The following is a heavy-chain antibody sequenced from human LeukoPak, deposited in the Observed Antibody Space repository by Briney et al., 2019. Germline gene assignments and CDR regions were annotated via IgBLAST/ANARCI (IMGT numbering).Heavy chain of an antibody. CDR2: ISAYNGNT. CDR3: ASSRAYSSSWFNFDY. D-gene: IGHD6-13*01. J-gene: IGHJ4*02. V-gene: IGHV1-18*01. CDR1: GYTFTSYG. Sequence: ASVKVSCKASGYTFTSYGISWVRQAPGQGLEWMGWISAYNGNTNYAQKLQGRVTMTTDTSTSTAYMELRSLRSDDTAVYYCASSRAYSSSWFNFDYWGQGTLVTVSS.